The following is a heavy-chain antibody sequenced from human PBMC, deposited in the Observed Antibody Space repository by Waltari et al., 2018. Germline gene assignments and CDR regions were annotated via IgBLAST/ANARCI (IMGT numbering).Heavy chain of an antibody. CDR2: LNEDGSAK. Sequence: EVQLVESGGGLVQPGGSLRLSCAALGFIFTIYWMAWVRQAPGKGLGWVANLNEDGSAKFYVESVKGRFTISRDNAKNSLFLQMNSLRAEDTAVYYCARGVSGDSGPADYWGQGTLVTVSS. CDR1: GFIFTIYW. D-gene: IGHD4-17*01. CDR3: ARGVSGDSGPADY. J-gene: IGHJ4*02. V-gene: IGHV3-7*01.